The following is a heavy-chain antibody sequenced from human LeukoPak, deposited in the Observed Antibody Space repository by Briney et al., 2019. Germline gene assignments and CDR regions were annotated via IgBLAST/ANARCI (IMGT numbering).Heavy chain of an antibody. CDR3: GRGGAGLADY. CDR1: GFTFSKYW. Sequence: GGSLRLSCTVSGFTFSKYWMHWVRQAPGKGLVWVSRINPEETTINYADSVKGRFTIYRDNAQSTLYLQMDSLRPEDSALYYCGRGGAGLADYWGPGTLVTVSS. J-gene: IGHJ4*02. D-gene: IGHD1-26*01. CDR2: INPEETTI. V-gene: IGHV3-74*01.